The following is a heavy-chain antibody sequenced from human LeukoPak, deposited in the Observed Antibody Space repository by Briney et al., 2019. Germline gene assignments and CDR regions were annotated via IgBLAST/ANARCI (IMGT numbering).Heavy chain of an antibody. CDR1: GYTFTSYG. CDR2: ISAYNGNT. D-gene: IGHD2-2*02. V-gene: IGHV1-18*01. CDR3: ARVIVVVPAAIWQTFYYYMDV. J-gene: IGHJ6*03. Sequence: ASVKVSCKASGYTFTSYGISWVRQAPGQGLEWMGWISAYNGNTNYAQKLQGRVTMTTDTSTSTAYMELRSLRSDDTAVYYCARVIVVVPAAIWQTFYYYMDVWGKGTTVTISS.